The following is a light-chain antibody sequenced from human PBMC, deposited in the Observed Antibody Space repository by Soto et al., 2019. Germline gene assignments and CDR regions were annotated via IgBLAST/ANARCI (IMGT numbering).Light chain of an antibody. CDR1: QTISSW. V-gene: IGKV1-5*03. J-gene: IGKJ1*01. Sequence: EIRVTQSPATLSGNVGDRVTITCRASQTISSWFAWYQQKPGKAPKLLIYKASTLKSGVPSRFSGSGSGTEFTLTISSLQPDDFATYYCQHYTSYSEAFGQGTKVDIK. CDR2: KAS. CDR3: QHYTSYSEA.